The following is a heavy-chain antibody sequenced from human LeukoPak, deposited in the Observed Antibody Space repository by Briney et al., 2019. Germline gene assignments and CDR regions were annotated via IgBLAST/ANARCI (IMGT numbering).Heavy chain of an antibody. CDR1: GFTFSSYA. D-gene: IGHD3-22*01. CDR3: ARGENGYDSSGYHY. CDR2: ISGSGGST. V-gene: IGHV3-23*01. J-gene: IGHJ4*02. Sequence: GGSLRLSCAASGFTFSSYAMSWVRQAPGKGLEWVSAISGSGGSTYYADSVKGRFTISRDNSKNTLYLQMNSLRAEDTAVYYCARGENGYDSSGYHYWGQGTLVTVSS.